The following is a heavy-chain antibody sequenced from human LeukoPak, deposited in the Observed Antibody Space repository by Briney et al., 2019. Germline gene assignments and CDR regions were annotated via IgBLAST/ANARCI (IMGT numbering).Heavy chain of an antibody. CDR3: ARSYGDYGD. V-gene: IGHV5-51*01. D-gene: IGHD4-17*01. Sequence: GESLKISCKGSGYRFASYWIGWVRQMPGKGLEWMGIIYTGDSENRYSTSFQGEVTLSADKSISTAYLQWSSLKASDTAMYYCARSYGDYGDWGQGTLVTVSS. CDR2: IYTGDSEN. J-gene: IGHJ4*02. CDR1: GYRFASYW.